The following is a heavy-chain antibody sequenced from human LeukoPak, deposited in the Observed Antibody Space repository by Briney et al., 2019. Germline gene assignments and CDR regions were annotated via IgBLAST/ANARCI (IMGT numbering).Heavy chain of an antibody. D-gene: IGHD3-16*01. CDR1: GGSISSSTYY. J-gene: IGHJ4*02. Sequence: SETLSLTCTVSGGSISSSTYYWGWIRQPPGKGLEWIGAIYYTGTTYYNPSLRSRVTVSVDTSKNHFSLNLRSVTAADTALYYCASAPRQASIGGLDYWGQGTPVTVSS. CDR3: ASAPRQASIGGLDY. V-gene: IGHV4-39*02. CDR2: IYYTGTT.